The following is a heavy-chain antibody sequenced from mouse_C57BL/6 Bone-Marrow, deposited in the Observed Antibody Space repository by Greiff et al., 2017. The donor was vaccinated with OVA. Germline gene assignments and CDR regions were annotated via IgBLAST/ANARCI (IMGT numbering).Heavy chain of an antibody. CDR2: INPYNGDT. CDR3: ARGDGSSYECYFDY. V-gene: IGHV1-20*01. CDR1: GYSFTGYF. D-gene: IGHD1-1*01. Sequence: VQLKESGPELVKPGDSVKISCKASGYSFTGYFMNWVMQSHGKSLEWIGRINPYNGDTFYNQKFKGKATLTVDNSSSTAQLELRRLTSEDSSVYYCARGDGSSYECYFDYWGQGTTLTVSS. J-gene: IGHJ2*01.